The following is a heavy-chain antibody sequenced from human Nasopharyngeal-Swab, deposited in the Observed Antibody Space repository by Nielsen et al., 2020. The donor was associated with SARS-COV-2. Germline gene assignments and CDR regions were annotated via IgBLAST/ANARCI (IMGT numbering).Heavy chain of an antibody. CDR3: ARHRRDSVPAAGWFDP. J-gene: IGHJ5*02. V-gene: IGHV4-61*02. CDR2: IYTSGST. CDR1: GGSISSGSYY. D-gene: IGHD2-2*01. Sequence: SETLSLTCTVSGGSISSGSYYWSWIRQPPGKGLEWIGRIYTSGSTNYNPSLKSRVTISVATSKNQFSLKPCSVTAANTSVYYCARHRRDSVPAAGWFDPWGQGTLVTVSS.